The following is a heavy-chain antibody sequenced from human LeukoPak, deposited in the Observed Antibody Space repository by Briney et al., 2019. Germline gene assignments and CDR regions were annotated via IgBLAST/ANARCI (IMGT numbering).Heavy chain of an antibody. D-gene: IGHD5-18*01. CDR1: GFTVSSNY. V-gene: IGHV3-53*01. Sequence: PGGSLRLSCAASGFTVSSNYMSWVRQAPGKGLEWVSVIYSGGSTYYADSVKGRFTISRDNAKNSLYLQMNSLRAEDTAVYYCARDNSGYSYDTTIDAFDIWGQGTMVTVSS. CDR2: IYSGGST. CDR3: ARDNSGYSYDTTIDAFDI. J-gene: IGHJ3*02.